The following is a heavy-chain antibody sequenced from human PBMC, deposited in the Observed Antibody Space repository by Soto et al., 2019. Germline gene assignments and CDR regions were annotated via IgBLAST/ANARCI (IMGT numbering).Heavy chain of an antibody. J-gene: IGHJ6*02. CDR1: GGTFSSYA. V-gene: IGHV1-69*06. CDR2: IIPIFGTA. D-gene: IGHD2-15*01. Sequence: GASVKVSCKASGGTFSSYAISWVRQAPGQGLEWMGGIIPIFGTANYAQKFQGRVTITADKSTSTAYVELSSLRSEDTAVYYCAREDREVVAATYYYYGMDVWGQGTTVTVSS. CDR3: AREDREVVAATYYYYGMDV.